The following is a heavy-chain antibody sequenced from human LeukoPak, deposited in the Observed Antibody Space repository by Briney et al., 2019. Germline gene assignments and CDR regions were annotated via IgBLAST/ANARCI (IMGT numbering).Heavy chain of an antibody. CDR1: GFTFSNAW. J-gene: IGHJ4*02. V-gene: IGHV3-15*01. Sequence: MSGGSLRLSCAASGFTFSNAWMSWVRQAPGKGLEWVGHIKSKIDGETTGYAAPVKGRFTISRDDSKNMLYLQMNSLKTEDTAVYYCTTELGLSFGVRYLDHWGQGTSATVSS. CDR2: IKSKIDGETT. D-gene: IGHD3-10*01. CDR3: TTELGLSFGVRYLDH.